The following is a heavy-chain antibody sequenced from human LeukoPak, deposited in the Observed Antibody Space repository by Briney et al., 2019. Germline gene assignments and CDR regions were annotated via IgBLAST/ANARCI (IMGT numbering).Heavy chain of an antibody. D-gene: IGHD1-7*01. CDR3: ARPRWNYYYFDY. CDR1: GFTFSSYA. J-gene: IGHJ4*02. V-gene: IGHV3-30-3*01. Sequence: GGSLRLSCAASGFTFSSYAMHWVRQAPGKGLEWVAVISYDGSNKYYADSVKGRFTISRDNSKNTLYLQMNSLRAEDTAVYYCARPRWNYYYFDYWGQGTLVTVSS. CDR2: ISYDGSNK.